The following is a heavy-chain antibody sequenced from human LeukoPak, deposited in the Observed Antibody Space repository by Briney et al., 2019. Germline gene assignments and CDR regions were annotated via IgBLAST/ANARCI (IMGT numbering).Heavy chain of an antibody. D-gene: IGHD7-27*01. J-gene: IGHJ4*02. CDR3: ARPLGPSVDFDY. Sequence: PGGSLRLSCAASGFTFSSNWMHWVRQAPGKGLVWVSRISGDGSRPDYADSVKGRFTISRDNRKNTLYLQMNSLRAEDTAVYYCARPLGPSVDFDYWGQGTLVTVSS. V-gene: IGHV3-74*01. CDR2: ISGDGSRP. CDR1: GFTFSSNW.